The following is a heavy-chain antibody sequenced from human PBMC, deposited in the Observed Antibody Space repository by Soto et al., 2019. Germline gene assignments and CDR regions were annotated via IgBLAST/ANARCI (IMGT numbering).Heavy chain of an antibody. D-gene: IGHD4-4*01. CDR2: IFYTGTT. J-gene: IGHJ6*02. V-gene: IGHV4-31*03. CDR1: GASISPEGFY. Sequence: SETLCLPCSGSGASISPEGFYVSRVRQRPGKGLEWIGYIFYTGTTYYSPSLMSRATISVDTSEKQFYLKLDSVTAADTAVYFCARDAYSSPGYYYHGMDVWGQGPTVT. CDR3: ARDAYSSPGYYYHGMDV.